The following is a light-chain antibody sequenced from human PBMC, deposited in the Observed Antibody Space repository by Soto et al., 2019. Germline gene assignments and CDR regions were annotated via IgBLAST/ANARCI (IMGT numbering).Light chain of an antibody. V-gene: IGKV3-11*01. CDR3: QQRSNWPRT. CDR1: QSVSSY. J-gene: IGKJ1*01. Sequence: VLTQSPATLSLSPGERATLTCRASQSVSSYLAWYQQKPGQAPRLLIYDASNRATGIPARFSGSGSGTDFTLTISSLEPEDFAVYYCQQRSNWPRTFGQGTKVEIK. CDR2: DAS.